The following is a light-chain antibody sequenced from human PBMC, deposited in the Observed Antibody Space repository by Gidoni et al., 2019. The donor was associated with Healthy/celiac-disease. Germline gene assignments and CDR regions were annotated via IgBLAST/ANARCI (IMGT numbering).Light chain of an antibody. CDR3: QQCDSTPRT. Sequence: DIQTTPSPSSGSASVGDRVTITCRASQGISSYLNWYQQKPGKAPKLLIYAASSLKSGVPSRFSGSGSGTDFTLTISSLQQEDFATYYCQQCDSTPRTFGQGTKVEIK. CDR1: QGISSY. CDR2: AAS. J-gene: IGKJ1*01. V-gene: IGKV1-39*01.